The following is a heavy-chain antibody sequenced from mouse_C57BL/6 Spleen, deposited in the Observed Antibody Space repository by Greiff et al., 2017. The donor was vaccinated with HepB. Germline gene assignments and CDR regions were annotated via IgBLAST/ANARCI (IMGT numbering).Heavy chain of an antibody. V-gene: IGHV5-12*01. CDR2: ISNGGGST. J-gene: IGHJ3*01. CDR1: GFTFSDYY. Sequence: DVMLVESGGGLVQPGGSLKLSCAASGFTFSDYYMYWVRQTPEKRLEWVAYISNGGGSTYYPDTVKGRFTISRDNAKNTLYLQMSRLKSEDTAMYYCANGAYWGQGTLVTVSA. CDR3: ANGAY.